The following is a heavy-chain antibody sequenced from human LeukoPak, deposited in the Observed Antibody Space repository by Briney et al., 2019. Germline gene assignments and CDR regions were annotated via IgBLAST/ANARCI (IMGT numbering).Heavy chain of an antibody. CDR1: GYTFNTYG. CDR3: ARVFYYDTSGHNWFDS. CDR2: ISSYNGKS. J-gene: IGHJ5*01. D-gene: IGHD3-22*01. V-gene: IGHV1-18*01. Sequence: ASVKVSCKASGYTFNTYGISWVRQAPGQGPEWMGWISSYNGKSNYAQKFQGRVTMTTDTSTNTAYMELRRLRSDDTATYYCARVFYYDTSGHNWFDSWGQGTLVIVSS.